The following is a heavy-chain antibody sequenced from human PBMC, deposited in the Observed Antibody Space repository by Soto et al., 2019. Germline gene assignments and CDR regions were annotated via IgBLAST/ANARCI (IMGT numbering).Heavy chain of an antibody. V-gene: IGHV1-69*12. J-gene: IGHJ4*02. CDR1: GGNFKNYG. CDR2: IVPSFGMA. D-gene: IGHD2-21*01. CDR3: ASEIAALGFRF. Sequence: QVQLVQSGAEVKKPGSSVRVSCKTSGGNFKNYGLSWVRQAPGRGLEWMGGIVPSFGMANYGQIFQRRVTITADESTDTVYRTLSSLKYEDTAIYYCASEIAALGFRFWGEGTRVTVSS.